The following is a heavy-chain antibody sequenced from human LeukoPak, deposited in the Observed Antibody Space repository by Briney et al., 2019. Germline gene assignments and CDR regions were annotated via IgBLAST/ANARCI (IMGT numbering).Heavy chain of an antibody. CDR2: INPNSGGT. V-gene: IGHV1-2*02. Sequence: ASVKVSCKASGYTFTGYYMHWVRQAPGQGLEWMGWINPNSGGTNYAQKFQGRVTMTRDTSISTAYMELRSLRSDDTAVYYCARDRDFWSGYPKNWGQGTLVTVSS. D-gene: IGHD3-3*01. J-gene: IGHJ4*02. CDR3: ARDRDFWSGYPKN. CDR1: GYTFTGYY.